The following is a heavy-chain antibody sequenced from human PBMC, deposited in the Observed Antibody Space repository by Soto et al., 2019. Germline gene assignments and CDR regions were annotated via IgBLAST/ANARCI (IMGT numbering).Heavy chain of an antibody. D-gene: IGHD2-2*01. CDR2: IYPGDSDT. Sequence: GESLKISCVGSGYSFTNYWIAWVRQMPGKGLEWMGIIYPGDSDTRYSPSFQGQVTISADKSITTAYLQWSSLKASDTAMYYCARGYCTTTICDPWFDPWGQGTLVTAPQ. CDR3: ARGYCTTTICDPWFDP. CDR1: GYSFTNYW. J-gene: IGHJ5*02. V-gene: IGHV5-51*01.